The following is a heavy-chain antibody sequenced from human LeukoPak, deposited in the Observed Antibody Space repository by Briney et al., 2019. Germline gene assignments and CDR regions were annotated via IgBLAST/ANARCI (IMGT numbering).Heavy chain of an antibody. V-gene: IGHV3-21*01. CDR2: ITSSSNYI. CDR1: GFTFSDYS. Sequence: GGSLRLSCAASGFTFSDYSMNWVRQAPGKGLEWVSLITSSSNYIYYADSVKGRFTVSRDNAKKSLYLQMNSLRAEDTAVYYCARDPDYYDSSGYYFDYWGQGTLVTVSS. J-gene: IGHJ4*02. D-gene: IGHD3-22*01. CDR3: ARDPDYYDSSGYYFDY.